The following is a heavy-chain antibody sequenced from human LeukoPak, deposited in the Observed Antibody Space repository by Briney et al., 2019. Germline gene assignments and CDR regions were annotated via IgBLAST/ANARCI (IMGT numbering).Heavy chain of an antibody. CDR3: ARATPAHYYDSSGYGWFDP. CDR2: IYYTGTT. V-gene: IGHV4-59*08. D-gene: IGHD3-22*01. CDR1: GGSISSYY. J-gene: IGHJ5*02. Sequence: PSETLSLTCTVSGGSISSYYWGWIRQPPGKGLEWIGYIYYTGTTNYNPSLKSRVTISVDTSKNQFSLKLSSVTAADTAVYYCARATPAHYYDSSGYGWFDPWGQGTLVTVSS.